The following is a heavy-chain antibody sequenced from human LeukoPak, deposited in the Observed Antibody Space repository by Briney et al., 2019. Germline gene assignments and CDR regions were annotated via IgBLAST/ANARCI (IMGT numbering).Heavy chain of an antibody. V-gene: IGHV4-31*03. J-gene: IGHJ4*02. CDR3: ARTLDYGGNHPDY. CDR1: GGSISSGGYY. Sequence: PSQTLSLTCTVSGGSISSGGYYWSWIRQHPGKGLEWIGYIYSSGGTYYNPFLKSRVTISVDTSKNQFSLKLSSVTAADTAVYYCARTLDYGGNHPDYWGQGTLVTVSS. D-gene: IGHD4-23*01. CDR2: IYSSGGT.